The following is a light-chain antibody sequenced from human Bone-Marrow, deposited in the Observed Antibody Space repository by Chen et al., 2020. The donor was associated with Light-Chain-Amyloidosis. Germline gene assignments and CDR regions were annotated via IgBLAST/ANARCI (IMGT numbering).Light chain of an antibody. V-gene: IGLV3-25*03. Sequence: SSELKQPPTVSVSPGQTARITCSGDDLPTKYAYWYQQKPGQAPVLVIHRETAWRSRTSERLSGSSSGTSATLTLSGVHAEDAADDHFQAADSSVTYEVVFAGGTKRTV. CDR1: DLPTKY. CDR3: QAADSSVTYEVV. J-gene: IGLJ2*01. CDR2: RET.